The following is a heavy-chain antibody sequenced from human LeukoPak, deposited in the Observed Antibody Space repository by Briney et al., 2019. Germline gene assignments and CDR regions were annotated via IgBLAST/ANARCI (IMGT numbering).Heavy chain of an antibody. CDR2: ISGSGGST. J-gene: IGHJ5*02. CDR3: ARGLAVAGSSWFDP. D-gene: IGHD6-19*01. Sequence: PGGSLRLSCAASGFTFSSYAMSWVRQAPGKGLEWVSAISGSGGSTYYADSVKGRFTISRDNAKNTLYLQLDSLRAEDTAVYYCARGLAVAGSSWFDPWGQGTLVSVSS. CDR1: GFTFSSYA. V-gene: IGHV3-23*01.